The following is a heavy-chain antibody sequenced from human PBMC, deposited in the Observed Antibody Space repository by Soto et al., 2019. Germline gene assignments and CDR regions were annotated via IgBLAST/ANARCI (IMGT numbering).Heavy chain of an antibody. Sequence: EVQVVESGGGQVKPGGSLRLSCAASGFTFSSHSMNWVRQAPGKGLEWVSTISSSSTYIYYADSVKGRFTISRDNAKNSLYLQMNSLRAEDTAVYYCAKVTGYYMDHWGQGTLVTVSS. J-gene: IGHJ4*02. CDR1: GFTFSSHS. CDR3: AKVTGYYMDH. V-gene: IGHV3-21*04. CDR2: ISSSSTYI. D-gene: IGHD3-9*01.